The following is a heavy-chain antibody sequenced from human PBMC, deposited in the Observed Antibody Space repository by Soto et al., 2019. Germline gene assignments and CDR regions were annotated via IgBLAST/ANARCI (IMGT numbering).Heavy chain of an antibody. CDR1: GYTLTELS. CDR3: ATASPFWSGYDRGWFDP. V-gene: IGHV1-24*01. Sequence: ASVKVSCKVSGYTLTELSMHWVRQAPGKGLEWMGGFDPEDGETIYAQKFQGRVTMTEDTSTDTAYMELSSLRSEDTAVYYCATASPFWSGYDRGWFDPWGQGTLVTVSS. J-gene: IGHJ5*02. D-gene: IGHD3-3*01. CDR2: FDPEDGET.